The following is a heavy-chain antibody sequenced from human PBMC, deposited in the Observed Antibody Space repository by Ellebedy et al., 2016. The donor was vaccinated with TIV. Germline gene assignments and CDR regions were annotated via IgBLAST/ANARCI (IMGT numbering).Heavy chain of an antibody. CDR1: GFNLSKYA. D-gene: IGHD3-10*01. V-gene: IGHV3-23*01. CDR3: AKSTRGLIDYYYIDL. J-gene: IGHJ6*03. Sequence: GGSLRLSCVASGFNLSKYAMSWVRLAPGKGPEWVSVLSGGGNIAYDADSVKGRFIISRDVSKNTLYLQINSLRAEDTAVYHCAKSTRGLIDYYYIDLWGKGTTVTVSS. CDR2: LSGGGNIA.